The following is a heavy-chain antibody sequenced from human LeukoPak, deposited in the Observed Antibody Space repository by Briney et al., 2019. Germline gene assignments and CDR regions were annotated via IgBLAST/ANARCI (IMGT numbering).Heavy chain of an antibody. CDR3: AREYYDSSGSKHAFDI. J-gene: IGHJ3*02. CDR2: IDPHSVGT. Sequence: GASVKVSCKASGYSFTDYYMHWVRQAPGQGLEWIGWIDPHSVGTNYAQKFQGRVTMTRDTSISTAYMELSRLRSDDTAVYYCAREYYDSSGSKHAFDIWGQGTMVTVSS. V-gene: IGHV1-2*02. D-gene: IGHD3-22*01. CDR1: GYSFTDYY.